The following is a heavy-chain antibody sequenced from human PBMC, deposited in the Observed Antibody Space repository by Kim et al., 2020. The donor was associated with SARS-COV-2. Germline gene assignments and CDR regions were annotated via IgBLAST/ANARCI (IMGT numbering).Heavy chain of an antibody. D-gene: IGHD3-16*01. J-gene: IGHJ4*01. CDR3: AKDLGSRGWGATPEY. V-gene: IGHV3-23*01. CDR2: ISASDEST. Sequence: GGSLRLSCAASGFTSSNYVMSWVRQAPGMGLEWVSSISASDESTYSADSVKGRFTISRDNSKNTVYLQMTSLKVEDTAIYYCAKDLGSRGWGATPEYWG. CDR1: GFTSSNYV.